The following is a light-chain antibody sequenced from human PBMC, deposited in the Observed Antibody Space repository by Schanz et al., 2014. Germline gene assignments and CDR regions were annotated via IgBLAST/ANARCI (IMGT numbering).Light chain of an antibody. V-gene: IGKV3-11*01. CDR3: QQHSALPIT. CDR1: QSVRSY. CDR2: GAS. J-gene: IGKJ5*01. Sequence: EIVLTQSPATLSLSPGERATLSCRASQSVRSYLAWYQQKPGQAPRLLIYGASNRATGIPARFSGSGAGTDFTLTISSLEPEDFAVYYCQQHSALPITFGQGTRLE.